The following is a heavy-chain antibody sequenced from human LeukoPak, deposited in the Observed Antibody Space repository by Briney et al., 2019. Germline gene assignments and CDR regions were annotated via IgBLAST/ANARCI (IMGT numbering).Heavy chain of an antibody. CDR1: GFTFSSYA. V-gene: IGHV3-23*01. CDR2: ISGCGGST. J-gene: IGHJ6*02. Sequence: GGSLRLSCAASGFTFSSYAMSWVRQAPGKGLEWVSAISGCGGSTYYADSVKGRFTTSRDNSKNTLYLQMNSLRAEDTAVYYCAKGQHYYYYGMDVWGQGTTVTVSS. CDR3: AKGQHYYYYGMDV.